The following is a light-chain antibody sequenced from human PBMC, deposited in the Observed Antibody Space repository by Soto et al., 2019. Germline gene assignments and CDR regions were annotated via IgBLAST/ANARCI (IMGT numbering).Light chain of an antibody. CDR2: DIS. V-gene: IGKV3-15*01. Sequence: EVLMTQSPATLSVSPGERATLSCRASQTVSRNLAWYQQRPGQAPRLLIYDISNRAAGVPARFSGSGSETEFTLTIRSLQSEDFAVYFCQQYNKWPSFGQGTRLE. CDR3: QQYNKWPS. CDR1: QTVSRN. J-gene: IGKJ5*01.